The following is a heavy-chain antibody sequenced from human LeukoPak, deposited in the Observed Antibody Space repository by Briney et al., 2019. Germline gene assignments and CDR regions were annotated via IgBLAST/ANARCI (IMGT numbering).Heavy chain of an antibody. CDR3: AKTGGIAAAH. CDR2: ISSSSSTI. D-gene: IGHD6-13*01. J-gene: IGHJ4*02. V-gene: IGHV3-48*01. Sequence: GGSLRLSCAASGFTFSSYSMNWVRQAPGKGLEWVSYISSSSSTIYYADSVKGRFTISRDNAKNSLYLQMNSLRTEDTALYYCAKTGGIAAAHWGQGTLVTVSS. CDR1: GFTFSSYS.